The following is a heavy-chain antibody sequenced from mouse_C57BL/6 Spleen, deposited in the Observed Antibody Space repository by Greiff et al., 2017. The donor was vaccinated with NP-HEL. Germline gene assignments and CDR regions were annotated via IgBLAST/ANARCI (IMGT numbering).Heavy chain of an antibody. Sequence: EVQLQQSGAELVRPGASVKLSCTASGFNIKDDYMHWVKQRPEQGLEWIGWIDPENGDTEYAPKFQGKATITADTSSNTAYLQLSSLTSADTADYYSTTCYYGNPWFAYWGQGTLVTVSA. CDR3: TTCYYGNPWFAY. CDR1: GFNIKDDY. D-gene: IGHD2-1*01. V-gene: IGHV14-4*01. J-gene: IGHJ3*01. CDR2: IDPENGDT.